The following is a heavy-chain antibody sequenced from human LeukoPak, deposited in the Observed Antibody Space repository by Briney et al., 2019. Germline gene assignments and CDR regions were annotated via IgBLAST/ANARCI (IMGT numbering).Heavy chain of an antibody. Sequence: SETLSLTCTVSGYSISSGYYWGWIRQPPGKGLEWIGSIYHSGSTYYNPSLKSRVTISVDTSKNQFSLKLSSVTAADTAVYYCARATRVYSSGWYGGDYWGQGTLVTVSS. CDR1: GYSISSGYY. CDR3: ARATRVYSSGWYGGDY. CDR2: IYHSGST. J-gene: IGHJ4*02. V-gene: IGHV4-38-2*02. D-gene: IGHD6-19*01.